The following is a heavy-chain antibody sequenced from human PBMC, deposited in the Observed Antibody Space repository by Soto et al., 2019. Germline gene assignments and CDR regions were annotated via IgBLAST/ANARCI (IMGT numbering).Heavy chain of an antibody. D-gene: IGHD3-10*01. CDR1: GFTVSSNY. CDR3: AIDMVRGEVFDY. CDR2: IYSGGST. Sequence: EVQLVETGGGLIQPGGSLRLSCAASGFTVSSNYMSWVRQAPGKGLEWVSVIYSGGSTYYADSVKGRFTISRDNSKNTLYLQMNSLRAEDSAVYYCAIDMVRGEVFDYWGQGTLVTVSS. V-gene: IGHV3-53*02. J-gene: IGHJ4*02.